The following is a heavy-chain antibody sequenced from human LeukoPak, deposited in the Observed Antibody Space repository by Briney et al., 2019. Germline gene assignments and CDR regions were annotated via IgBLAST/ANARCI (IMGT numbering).Heavy chain of an antibody. Sequence: SETLSLTCTVSGGSISNYYWTWIRQPPGKGLQWIGYIYYTGSTNYNPSLKSRVTISVDTSKNQFSLKLSSVTAADTAVYHCARGIVGATPVDYWGQGTLVTVSS. CDR1: GGSISNYY. CDR2: IYYTGST. D-gene: IGHD1-26*01. V-gene: IGHV4-59*08. J-gene: IGHJ4*02. CDR3: ARGIVGATPVDY.